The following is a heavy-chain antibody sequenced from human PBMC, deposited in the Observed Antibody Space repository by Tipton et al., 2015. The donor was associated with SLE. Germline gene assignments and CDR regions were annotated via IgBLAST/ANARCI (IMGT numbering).Heavy chain of an antibody. D-gene: IGHD6-19*01. CDR1: AYTFTSYG. J-gene: IGHJ6*02. CDR3: ARDREVAGNYYYYYYGMDV. Sequence: QSGPEVKKPGASVKVSCKASAYTFTSYGISWVRQAPGQGLEWMGWISAYNGNTNYAQKLQGRVTMTTDTSTSTAYMELRSLRSDDTAVYYCARDREVAGNYYYYYYGMDVWGQGTTVTVSS. V-gene: IGHV1-18*01. CDR2: ISAYNGNT.